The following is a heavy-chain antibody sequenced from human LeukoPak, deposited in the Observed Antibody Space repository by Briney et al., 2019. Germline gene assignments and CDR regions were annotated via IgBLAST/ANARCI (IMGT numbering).Heavy chain of an antibody. CDR2: INPNNGGT. CDR1: GYTFTGYY. J-gene: IGHJ4*02. Sequence: ASVKVSCKASGYTFTGYYMHWVRQAPGQGLEWMGWINPNNGGTNYAQKVQGRVTMTTDTSTTTAYMELRSLTSDDAAVYYCVRDRIYYGSGSYAYWGQGTLVTVSS. D-gene: IGHD3-10*01. CDR3: VRDRIYYGSGSYAY. V-gene: IGHV1-2*02.